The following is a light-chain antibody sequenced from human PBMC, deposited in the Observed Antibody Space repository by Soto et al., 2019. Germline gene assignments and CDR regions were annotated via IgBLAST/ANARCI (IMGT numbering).Light chain of an antibody. V-gene: IGKV3-20*01. CDR1: QSVSSNF. CDR3: QQYGTSPVT. J-gene: IGKJ4*01. CDR2: GAS. Sequence: EIVLTQSPGTLSLSPGERATLSCRASQSVSSNFLAWYQQKPGQAPRLLIYGASSRATGSPDRFSGSGSGTDFTLTITRLEPEDFVVYFCQQYGTSPVTFGGGTKVEIK.